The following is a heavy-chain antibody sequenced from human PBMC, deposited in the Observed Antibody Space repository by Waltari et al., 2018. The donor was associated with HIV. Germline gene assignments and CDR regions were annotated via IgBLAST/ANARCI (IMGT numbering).Heavy chain of an antibody. CDR1: GYTFIRHG. Sequence: QVHLVQSGAEMKKPGASVKVSCKASGYTFIRHGISWVRQAPGHGLEWMGWIITDNDNTNCAQSLQGRGTMTTDTSTNTAYMELRSLTVDDTAAYYCARDGLRYSGTFYSDYWGQGTLVTVSS. V-gene: IGHV1-18*01. D-gene: IGHD1-26*01. CDR3: ARDGLRYSGTFYSDY. CDR2: IITDNDNT. J-gene: IGHJ4*02.